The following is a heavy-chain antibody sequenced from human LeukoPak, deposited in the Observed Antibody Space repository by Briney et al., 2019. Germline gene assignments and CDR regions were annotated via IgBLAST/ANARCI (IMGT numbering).Heavy chain of an antibody. Sequence: GGSLRLSCAASGFTFDDYTMHWVRQAPGKGLEWVAFIRYDGIIKYYADSVKGRFTISRDNSKNTLYLQMNSLRTNDTALYYCANLLIWFGTDYWGQGTLVTVSS. J-gene: IGHJ4*02. CDR1: GFTFDDYT. V-gene: IGHV3-30*02. CDR2: IRYDGIIK. CDR3: ANLLIWFGTDY. D-gene: IGHD3-10*01.